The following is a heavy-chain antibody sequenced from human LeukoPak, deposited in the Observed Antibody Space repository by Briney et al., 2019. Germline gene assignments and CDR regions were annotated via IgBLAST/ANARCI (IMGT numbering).Heavy chain of an antibody. J-gene: IGHJ4*02. Sequence: PGGSLRLSCAASGFTFSNYSMNWVRQAPGKGLEWVSSISSSSNYIYYADSVKGRFTISRDNAKNSLYLQMNSLRAEDTAEYYCAGRQWVLLGPHYWGQGTLVTVSS. CDR1: GFTFSNYS. D-gene: IGHD1-26*01. CDR3: AGRQWVLLGPHY. V-gene: IGHV3-21*01. CDR2: ISSSSNYI.